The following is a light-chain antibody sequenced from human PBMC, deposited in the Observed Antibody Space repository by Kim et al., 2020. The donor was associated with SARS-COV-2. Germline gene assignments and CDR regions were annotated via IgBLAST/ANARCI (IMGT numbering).Light chain of an antibody. CDR3: AAWDDSLSAVV. CDR1: SSHDASNY. J-gene: IGLJ2*01. CDR2: SND. V-gene: IGLV1-47*02. Sequence: GQEVTISSFGSSSHDASNYVYRYQLVPETAPRLLIYSNDQRPSGVPDRFSGSKSGTSASLAISGLRSEDEAEYHCAAWDDSLSAVVFGGGTQLTVL.